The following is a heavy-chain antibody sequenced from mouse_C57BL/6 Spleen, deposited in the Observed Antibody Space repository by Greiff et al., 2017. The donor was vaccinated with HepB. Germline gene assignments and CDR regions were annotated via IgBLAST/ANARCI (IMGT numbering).Heavy chain of an antibody. CDR2: INYDGSST. CDR3: AREGNYDYDGAMDY. D-gene: IGHD2-4*01. V-gene: IGHV5-16*01. Sequence: EVQVVESEGGLVQPGSSMKLSCTASGFTFSDYYMAWVRQVPEKGLEWVANINYDGSSTYYLDSLKSRFIISRDNAKNILYLQMSSLKSEDTATYYCAREGNYDYDGAMDYWGQGTSVTVSS. CDR1: GFTFSDYY. J-gene: IGHJ4*01.